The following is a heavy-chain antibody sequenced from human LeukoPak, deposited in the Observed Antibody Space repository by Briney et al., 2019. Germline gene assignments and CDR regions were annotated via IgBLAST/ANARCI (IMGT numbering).Heavy chain of an antibody. CDR3: ARGLNMVRGVLFDY. J-gene: IGHJ4*02. D-gene: IGHD3-10*01. CDR1: GASLSSGGYS. CDR2: IYHSGST. Sequence: TLSPTCAVSGASLSSGGYSWSWIRQPPGKGLEWTGYIYHSGSTYYNPSLKSRVTISVDRSKNQFSLKLSSVTAADTAVYYCARGLNMVRGVLFDYWGQGTLVTVSS. V-gene: IGHV4-30-2*01.